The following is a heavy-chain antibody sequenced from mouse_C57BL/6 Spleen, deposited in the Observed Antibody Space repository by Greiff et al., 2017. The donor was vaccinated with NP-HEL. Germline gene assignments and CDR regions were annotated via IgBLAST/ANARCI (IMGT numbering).Heavy chain of an antibody. V-gene: IGHV1-22*01. CDR2: INPNNGGT. CDR1: GYTFTDYN. J-gene: IGHJ4*01. CDR3: ARNQGFYYGSSFWGAMDD. D-gene: IGHD1-1*01. Sequence: VQLQQSGPELVKPGASVKMSCKASGYTFTDYNMHWVKQSHGKSLEWIGYINPNNGGTSYNQKFKGKATLTVNKSSSTAYMQLRSLTSEDSAVYYCARNQGFYYGSSFWGAMDDWGQGTSVTVSS.